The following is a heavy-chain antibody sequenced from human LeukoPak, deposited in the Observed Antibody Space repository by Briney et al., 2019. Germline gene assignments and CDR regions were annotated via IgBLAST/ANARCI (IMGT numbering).Heavy chain of an antibody. D-gene: IGHD1-26*01. V-gene: IGHV3-13*01. CDR1: GFTFSSYD. Sequence: PGGSLRLSCAASGFTFSSYDMHWVRQATRKGLEWVSAIGTAGDTYYPGSVKGRFTISRENAKNSLYLQMNSLRAGDTAVCYCAKDGRIVQEHDYWGQGTLVTVSS. CDR2: IGTAGDT. J-gene: IGHJ4*02. CDR3: AKDGRIVQEHDY.